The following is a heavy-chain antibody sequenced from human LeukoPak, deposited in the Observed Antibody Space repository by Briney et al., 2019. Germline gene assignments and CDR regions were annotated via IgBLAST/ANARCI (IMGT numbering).Heavy chain of an antibody. CDR3: ATPGAQIAAAGIPVY. J-gene: IGHJ4*02. D-gene: IGHD6-13*01. CDR2: INTNTGNP. V-gene: IGHV7-4-1*02. Sequence: GASVKVSCKASGYTFTSYAMNWVRQAPGQGLEWMGWINTNTGNPTYAQGFTGRFVFSLDTSVSTAYLQISSLKAEDTAVYYCATPGAQIAAAGIPVYWGQGTLVIVSS. CDR1: GYTFTSYA.